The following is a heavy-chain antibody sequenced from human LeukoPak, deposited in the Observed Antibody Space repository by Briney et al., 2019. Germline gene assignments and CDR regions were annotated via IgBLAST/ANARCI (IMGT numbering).Heavy chain of an antibody. CDR1: GFSFSTYA. V-gene: IGHV3-30*03. CDR3: ARDSEQQLVPDAFDI. D-gene: IGHD6-13*01. Sequence: PGGSLRLSCAASGFSFSTYALHWVRQAPGKGLEWVAVISYDGNNKFYAGSVKGRFNISRDNSKDTLYLQMSSLRGEDTAGYYCARDSEQQLVPDAFDIWGQGTTVTVSS. J-gene: IGHJ3*02. CDR2: ISYDGNNK.